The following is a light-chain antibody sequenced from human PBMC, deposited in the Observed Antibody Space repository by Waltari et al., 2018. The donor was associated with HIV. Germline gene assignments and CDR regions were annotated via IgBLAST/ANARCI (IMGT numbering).Light chain of an antibody. CDR1: RRDVGTYNY. CDR2: DVK. V-gene: IGLV2-23*02. Sequence: QSALTQPASVSGSPGQSITISCTGSRRDVGTYNYLSWYQQHPGTVPKLIIYDVKERPAGVSDRFSGSKSGTTASLTISGLQAEDEADYYCCSFANPNFLFGSGTKVTVL. CDR3: CSFANPNFL. J-gene: IGLJ1*01.